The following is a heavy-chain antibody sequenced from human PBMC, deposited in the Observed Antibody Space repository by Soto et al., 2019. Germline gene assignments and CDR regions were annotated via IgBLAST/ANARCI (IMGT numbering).Heavy chain of an antibody. J-gene: IGHJ4*02. V-gene: IGHV6-1*01. CDR2: TFYRSKWNF. D-gene: IGHD6-25*01. Sequence: PSQTLSLTCAISVDSVSSNSAAWNCIRQSPSRGLEWLGRTFYRSKWNFEYAVSVRSRISVNPDTSKNQFSLQLNSVTPEDTAVYYCARGGATFDTWGQGTLVTVSS. CDR3: ARGGATFDT. CDR1: VDSVSSNSAA.